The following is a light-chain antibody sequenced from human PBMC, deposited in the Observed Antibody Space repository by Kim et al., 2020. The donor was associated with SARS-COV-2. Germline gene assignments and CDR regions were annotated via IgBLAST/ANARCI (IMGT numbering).Light chain of an antibody. V-gene: IGKV1-39*01. J-gene: IGKJ5*01. Sequence: DIQLTQSPSSLSASVGDRVTSTCRASQSVTRYLNWYQQRPGKAPELLIYAASSLQSGVPSRFSGSGSGTDFTLTISSLQPEDAASYYCQQSHSVTQTFGQGTRLEIK. CDR3: QQSHSVTQT. CDR2: AAS. CDR1: QSVTRY.